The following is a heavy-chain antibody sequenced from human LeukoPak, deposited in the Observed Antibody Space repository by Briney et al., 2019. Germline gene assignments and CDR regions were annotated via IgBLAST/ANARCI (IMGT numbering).Heavy chain of an antibody. CDR3: ARLTYYYDSSGYNYYYYYMDV. Sequence: SETLSLTCAVSGGSISSGGYSWSWIRQPPGKGLEWIGYIYYSGSTYYNPSLKSRVTISVDTSKNQFSLKLSSVTAADTAVYYCARLTYYYDSSGYNYYYYYMDVWGKGTTVTVSS. CDR2: IYYSGST. D-gene: IGHD3-22*01. V-gene: IGHV4-30-4*07. J-gene: IGHJ6*03. CDR1: GGSISSGGYS.